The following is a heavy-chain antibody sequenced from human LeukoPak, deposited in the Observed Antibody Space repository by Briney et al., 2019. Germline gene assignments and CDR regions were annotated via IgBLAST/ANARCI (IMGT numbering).Heavy chain of an antibody. CDR3: ARGGAARLHFQN. Sequence: NPSQTLSLTCTVSGASIRSGDYYWSWIRQPPGKGLEWIGYIYHSGSTNYNPSLQSRVTISVDTSKNQFSLNLNSVTAADTAVYYCARGGAARLHFQNWGQGTLVTVSS. CDR1: GASIRSGDYY. CDR2: IYHSGST. V-gene: IGHV4-30-4*01. J-gene: IGHJ1*01. D-gene: IGHD6-6*01.